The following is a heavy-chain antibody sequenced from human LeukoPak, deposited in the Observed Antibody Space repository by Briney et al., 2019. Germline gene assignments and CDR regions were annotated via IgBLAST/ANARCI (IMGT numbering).Heavy chain of an antibody. Sequence: SETLSLTCAVYGGSFSGYYWSWIRQPPGKGLEWIGEINHSGSTNYNPSLKSRVTISVDTSKSQFSLKLSSVTAADTAVYYCARRSAAIVSGYKNWGQGTLVTVSS. CDR3: ARRSAAIVSGYKN. V-gene: IGHV4-34*01. J-gene: IGHJ4*02. CDR1: GGSFSGYY. CDR2: INHSGST. D-gene: IGHD3-22*01.